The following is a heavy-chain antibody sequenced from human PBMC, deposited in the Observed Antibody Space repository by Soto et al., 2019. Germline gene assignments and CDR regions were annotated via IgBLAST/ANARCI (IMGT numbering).Heavy chain of an antibody. Sequence: SAEVSCKACGYTFSSYAMHWVRQAPGQRLEWMGWINAGNGNTKYSQKFQGRVTITRDTSASTAYMELSSLRSEDTAVYYCARNPWNYVSGWFDPWGQGTLVTVSS. CDR3: ARNPWNYVSGWFDP. CDR2: INAGNGNT. CDR1: GYTFSSYA. V-gene: IGHV1-3*01. J-gene: IGHJ5*02. D-gene: IGHD1-7*01.